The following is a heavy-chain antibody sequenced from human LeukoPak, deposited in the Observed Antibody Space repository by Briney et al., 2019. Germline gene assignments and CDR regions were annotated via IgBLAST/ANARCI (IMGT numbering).Heavy chain of an antibody. D-gene: IGHD3-16*01. CDR2: ISGSGGST. CDR1: GFTFSRYA. Sequence: PGGSLRLSCAATGFTFSRYAMSWVRQAPGKGLEWVSLISGSGGSTKYADSVKGRFTISRDNAKNSLYLQMNSLRAEDTAVYYCARGPGLGHYFDYWGQGTLVTVSS. CDR3: ARGPGLGHYFDY. J-gene: IGHJ4*02. V-gene: IGHV3-23*01.